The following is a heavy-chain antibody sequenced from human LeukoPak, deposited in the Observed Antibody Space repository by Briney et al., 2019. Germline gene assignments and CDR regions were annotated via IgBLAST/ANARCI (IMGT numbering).Heavy chain of an antibody. D-gene: IGHD3-10*01. CDR2: INHSGST. J-gene: IGHJ4*02. CDR1: NGSFIGYY. Sequence: PSETLSLTCAVYNGSFIGYYWSWIRQPPGKGLEWIGEINHSGSTNYNPSLKSRVTISVDTSKNQFSLKLSSVTAADTAVYYCARPSYYGSGSYYGRFDYWGQGTLVTVSS. V-gene: IGHV4-34*01. CDR3: ARPSYYGSGSYYGRFDY.